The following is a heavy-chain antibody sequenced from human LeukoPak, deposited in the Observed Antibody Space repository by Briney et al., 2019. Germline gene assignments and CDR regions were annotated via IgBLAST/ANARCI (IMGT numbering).Heavy chain of an antibody. CDR2: INPSSGTT. CDR1: GYSFIQYY. D-gene: IGHD3-22*01. CDR3: AKASYYYGSSGYSGASDY. J-gene: IGHJ4*02. V-gene: IGHV1-46*01. Sequence: ASVKVSCKTSGYSFIQYYMHWVRQAPGQGLEWMGIINPSSGTTTYAQKFQGRVTMTRDTSTRTVYMDLSSLRSDDTAVYYCAKASYYYGSSGYSGASDYWGQGTLVTVSS.